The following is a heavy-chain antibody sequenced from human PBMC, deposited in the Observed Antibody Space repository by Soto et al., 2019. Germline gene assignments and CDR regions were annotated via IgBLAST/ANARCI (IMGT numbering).Heavy chain of an antibody. V-gene: IGHV2-5*02. Sequence: GPTLVNPTQTLTLTCTFSVFSLSTSGVVVGWIRQPPGKALECLALIYWDDDKRYSPSLKSRLTITKDTSKNQVVLTMTNMDPLEKATYYCAHNLRAVATEWFDLWGQGTLVAVSS. J-gene: IGHJ5*02. CDR1: VFSLSTSGVV. CDR2: IYWDDDK. CDR3: AHNLRAVATEWFDL. D-gene: IGHD5-12*01.